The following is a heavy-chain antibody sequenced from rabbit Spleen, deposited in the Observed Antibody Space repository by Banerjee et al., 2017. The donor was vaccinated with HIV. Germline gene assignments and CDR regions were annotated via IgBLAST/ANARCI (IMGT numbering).Heavy chain of an antibody. CDR3: VREVAAKFNL. CDR1: GFDFSSYG. CDR2: IDPVFGIT. J-gene: IGHJ4*01. V-gene: IGHV1S47*01. Sequence: EQLEESGGGLVKPEGSLKLSCKASGFDFSSYGVSWVRQVPGKGLEWIGYIDPVFGITYYANWVNGRFTISSHNAQNTLFLQLNSLTAADTATYFCVREVAAKFNLWGPGTLVTVS. D-gene: IGHD4-1*01.